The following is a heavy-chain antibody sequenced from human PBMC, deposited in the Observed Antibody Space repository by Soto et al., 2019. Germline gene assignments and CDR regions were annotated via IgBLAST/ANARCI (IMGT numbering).Heavy chain of an antibody. Sequence: SVKVSCKASGFTFTSSAVQWVRQARGQRLEWIGWIVVGSGNTNYAQKFQERVTITRDMSTSTAYMELSSLRSEDAAVYYCAVHYGSGSYYYYGMDVWGQGTTVTVSS. J-gene: IGHJ6*02. V-gene: IGHV1-58*01. CDR1: GFTFTSSA. CDR2: IVVGSGNT. CDR3: AVHYGSGSYYYYGMDV. D-gene: IGHD3-10*01.